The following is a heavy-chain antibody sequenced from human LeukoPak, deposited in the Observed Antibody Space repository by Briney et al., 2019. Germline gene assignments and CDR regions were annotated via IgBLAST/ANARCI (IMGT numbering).Heavy chain of an antibody. Sequence: GGSLRLSCAASGFTLSSYWMSWVRQAPGKGLEWVANIKQDGSEKYYVDSVKGRFTISRDNAKNSLYLQMNSLRAEDTAVYYCARRYFDYWGQGTLVTVSS. CDR2: IKQDGSEK. J-gene: IGHJ4*02. V-gene: IGHV3-7*01. D-gene: IGHD2-15*01. CDR3: ARRYFDY. CDR1: GFTLSSYW.